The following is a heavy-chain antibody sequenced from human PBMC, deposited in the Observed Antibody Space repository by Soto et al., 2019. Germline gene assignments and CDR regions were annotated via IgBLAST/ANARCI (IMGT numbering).Heavy chain of an antibody. CDR2: SSNSGTFS. CDR1: GFTFSDYY. CDR3: ARSGDNYNRLDY. D-gene: IGHD1-1*01. V-gene: IGHV3-11*06. J-gene: IGHJ4*02. Sequence: GGSLRLSCEGSGFTFSDYYISWIRQAPGKGLEWISYSSNSGTFSRYADSVKGRFSISRDNTKNLLYLQMNSLSAEDTAVYYCARSGDNYNRLDYWGQGTPVTVSS.